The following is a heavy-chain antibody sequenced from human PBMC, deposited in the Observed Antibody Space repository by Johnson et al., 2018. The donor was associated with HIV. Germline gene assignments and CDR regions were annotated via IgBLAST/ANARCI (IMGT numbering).Heavy chain of an antibody. V-gene: IGHV3-7*01. CDR2: IKQDGSEK. CDR3: ARDDDYSKVRAFDI. Sequence: LQLVESGGGLVQPGGSLRLSCAASGFTFTSYWMSWVRQAPGKGLAWVANIKQDGSEKYYVDSVKGRFTISRDNAKNSLYLQMYRLRAEDTAVYYCARDDDYSKVRAFDIWGQGTMVIVSP. J-gene: IGHJ3*02. CDR1: GFTFTSYW. D-gene: IGHD4-11*01.